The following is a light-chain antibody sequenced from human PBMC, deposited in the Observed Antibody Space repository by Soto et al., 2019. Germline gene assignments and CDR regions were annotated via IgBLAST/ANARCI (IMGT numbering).Light chain of an antibody. J-gene: IGLJ2*01. CDR2: EVT. CDR3: SSYAGTNHLV. CDR1: SSDVGGYNF. Sequence: QSVLTQPPSASGSPGQSVTISCTGTSSDVGGYNFVSWYQQHPGKAPQLIIYEVTKRPSGVPDRFSGSKSANTASLTVSGLQAEDEADYYCSSYAGTNHLVFGGGTQLTVL. V-gene: IGLV2-8*01.